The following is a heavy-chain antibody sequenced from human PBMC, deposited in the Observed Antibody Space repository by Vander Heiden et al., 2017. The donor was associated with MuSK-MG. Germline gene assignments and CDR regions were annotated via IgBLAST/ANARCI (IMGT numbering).Heavy chain of an antibody. Sequence: QVQLVESGGGVVQPGRSLRLSCAASGFTFSSYGMHWVRPAPGKGLEWVAVIGYDGSNKYYADSVKGRFTISRDNSKNTLYLQMNSLRAEDTAVYYCARGSITMALGLVRFDYWGQGTLVTVSS. D-gene: IGHD3-10*01. CDR3: ARGSITMALGLVRFDY. J-gene: IGHJ4*02. V-gene: IGHV3-33*01. CDR2: IGYDGSNK. CDR1: GFTFSSYG.